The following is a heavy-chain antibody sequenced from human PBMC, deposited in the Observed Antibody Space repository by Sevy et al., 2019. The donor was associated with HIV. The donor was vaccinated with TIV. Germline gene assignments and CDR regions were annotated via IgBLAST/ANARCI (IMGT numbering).Heavy chain of an antibody. D-gene: IGHD1-1*01. CDR3: ARETRDYGMDV. V-gene: IGHV3-33*01. Sequence: GGSLRLSCAASGFTFSNYGMHWVRQAPGKGLEWVSIIWYDGSKKYYAHSVKGRFTISRDNSENTLYLQMNSLRAEDTAIYYCARETRDYGMDVWGQGTTVTVSS. CDR2: IWYDGSKK. J-gene: IGHJ6*02. CDR1: GFTFSNYG.